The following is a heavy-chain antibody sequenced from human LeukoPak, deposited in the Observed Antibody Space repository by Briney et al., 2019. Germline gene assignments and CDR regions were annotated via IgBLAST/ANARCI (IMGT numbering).Heavy chain of an antibody. CDR3: ARDPMVRGVIAWFDP. V-gene: IGHV1-18*01. Sequence: ASVKVSCKASGGTFSSYAISWVRQAPGQGLEWMGWISTYSGNTKYAQKLQGRVTMTTDTSTSTAYMELRSLGSDDTAVYYCARDPMVRGVIAWFDPWGQGTLVTVSS. CDR1: GGTFSSYA. CDR2: ISTYSGNT. D-gene: IGHD3-10*01. J-gene: IGHJ5*02.